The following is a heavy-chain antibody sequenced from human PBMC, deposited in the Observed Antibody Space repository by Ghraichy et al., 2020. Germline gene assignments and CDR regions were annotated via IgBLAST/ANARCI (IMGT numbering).Heavy chain of an antibody. CDR2: IGGAFDT. CDR1: GFTFSNFV. J-gene: IGHJ4*02. D-gene: IGHD1/OR15-1a*01. Sequence: GGSLRLSCSASGFTFSNFVMNWVRQAPGKGLEWVSTIGGAFDTYYADSVKGRFTIFRDNSKNTLYLQMNSLRAEDTAVYFCAKDQGTVLASVYWGQGTLVTVSS. CDR3: AKDQGTVLASVY. V-gene: IGHV3-23*01.